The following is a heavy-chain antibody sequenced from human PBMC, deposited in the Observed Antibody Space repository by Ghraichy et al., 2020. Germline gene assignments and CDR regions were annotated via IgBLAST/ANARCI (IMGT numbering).Heavy chain of an antibody. J-gene: IGHJ5*02. Sequence: GSLRLSCAVYGGSFSGYYWSWIHQPPGKGLEWIGEINHSGSTNYNPSLKSRVTISVDASKNQFSLKLSSVTAADTAVYYCARARFSIAAAAHFRWFDPWGQGTLVTVSS. CDR1: GGSFSGYY. V-gene: IGHV4-34*01. CDR2: INHSGST. D-gene: IGHD6-13*01. CDR3: ARARFSIAAAAHFRWFDP.